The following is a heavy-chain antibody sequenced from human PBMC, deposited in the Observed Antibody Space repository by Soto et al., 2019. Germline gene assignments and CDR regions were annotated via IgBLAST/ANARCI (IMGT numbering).Heavy chain of an antibody. V-gene: IGHV3-15*01. Sequence: GGSLRLSCAASGFTFSNAWLRWVRQAPGKGLELVGSTKSTTDGGTTDYAAPVKGRFTISRDDSKNTLYLQMNSLKTEDTAVYYCTTDRSSSSSYNCYDYYGMDVWGQGTTVTLAS. J-gene: IGHJ6*02. CDR3: TTDRSSSSSYNCYDYYGMDV. CDR2: TKSTTDGGTT. CDR1: GFTFSNAW. D-gene: IGHD2-2*02.